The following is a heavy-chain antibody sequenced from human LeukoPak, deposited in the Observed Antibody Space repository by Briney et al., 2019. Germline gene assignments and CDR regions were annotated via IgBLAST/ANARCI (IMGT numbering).Heavy chain of an antibody. J-gene: IGHJ4*02. Sequence: PGRSLRLSCAASGFTFSSYGMHWVRQAPGKGLEWVAVIWYDGSNKYYADSVKSRFTISRDNSKNTLYLQMNSLRAEDTAVYYCARLAAAGPIFDYWGQGTLVTVSS. CDR3: ARLAAAGPIFDY. CDR2: IWYDGSNK. V-gene: IGHV3-33*01. D-gene: IGHD6-13*01. CDR1: GFTFSSYG.